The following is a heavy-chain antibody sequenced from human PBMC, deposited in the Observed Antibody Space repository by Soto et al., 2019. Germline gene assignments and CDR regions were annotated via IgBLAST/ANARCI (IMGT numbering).Heavy chain of an antibody. J-gene: IGHJ4*02. CDR3: TRLTVSGSDC. Sequence: VRLLESGGALVQPGGSQRLSCVSSGFTFSNFPMSWVRQAPGRGLEWVSSITSDGGGTYYRDSVRGRFAVSRDNSKNTLYLQMNSLRADDSAIYYCTRLTVSGSDCWGQGTLVTVSS. D-gene: IGHD3-10*01. CDR1: GFTFSNFP. CDR2: ITSDGGGT. V-gene: IGHV3-23*01.